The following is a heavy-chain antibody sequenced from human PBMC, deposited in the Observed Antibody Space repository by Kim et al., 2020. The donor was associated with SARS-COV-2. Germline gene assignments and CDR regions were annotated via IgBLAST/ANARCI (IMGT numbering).Heavy chain of an antibody. J-gene: IGHJ3*02. Sequence: GGSLRLSCAASGFTFSNFAMHWVRQAPGKGLEWVTAISPDGSTKHYADSVRGRFTVSRDNSRNTLYVQMNSLRAEDTAVYYCARACSSTSGAFDIWGQGTMVTVSS. CDR2: ISPDGSTK. D-gene: IGHD6-13*01. CDR3: ARACSSTSGAFDI. CDR1: GFTFSNFA. V-gene: IGHV3-30*04.